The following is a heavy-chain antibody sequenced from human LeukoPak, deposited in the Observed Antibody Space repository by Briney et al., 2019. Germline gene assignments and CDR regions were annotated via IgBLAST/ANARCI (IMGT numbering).Heavy chain of an antibody. CDR3: ARAQLDH. V-gene: IGHV4-38-2*02. J-gene: IGHJ5*02. Sequence: SETLSLTRTVSGYSISSGYYWGWIRQPPGKGLEWIGSIYHSGSTYYNPSLKSRVTISVDTSKNQFSLKLSSVTAADTAVYHCARAQLDHWGQGTLVTVSS. CDR1: GYSISSGYY. CDR2: IYHSGST. D-gene: IGHD2-2*01.